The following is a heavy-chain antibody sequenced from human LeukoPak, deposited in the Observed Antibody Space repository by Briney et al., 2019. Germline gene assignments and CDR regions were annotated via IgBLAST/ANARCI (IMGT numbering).Heavy chain of an antibody. CDR2: IIPIFGTA. D-gene: IGHD3-10*01. J-gene: IGHJ4*02. Sequence: SVKVSCKASGGTFSSYAISWVRQAPGQGLEWMGGIIPIFGTANYAQKFQGRVTITADESTSTAYMELSSLRSEDTAVYYCARVFRGLLGGSYYYFDSWGQGTLVAVSS. V-gene: IGHV1-69*01. CDR1: GGTFSSYA. CDR3: ARVFRGLLGGSYYYFDS.